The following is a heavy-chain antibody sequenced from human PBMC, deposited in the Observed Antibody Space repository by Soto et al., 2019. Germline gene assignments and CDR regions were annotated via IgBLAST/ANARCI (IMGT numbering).Heavy chain of an antibody. CDR3: ARHVLYYDSSGYYSWFDP. CDR1: GGSISSGGYY. D-gene: IGHD3-22*01. Sequence: PSETLSLTCTVSGGSISSGGYYWSWIRQHPGKGLEWIGCIYYSGSTYYNPSLKSRVTISVDTSKNQFSLKLSSVTAADTAVYYCARHVLYYDSSGYYSWFDPWGQGTLVTVSS. CDR2: IYYSGST. J-gene: IGHJ5*02. V-gene: IGHV4-39*01.